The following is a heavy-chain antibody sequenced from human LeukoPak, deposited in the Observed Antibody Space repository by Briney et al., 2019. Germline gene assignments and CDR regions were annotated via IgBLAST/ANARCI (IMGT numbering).Heavy chain of an antibody. CDR3: ARNDYYDSSGSNFDY. V-gene: IGHV4-39*07. Sequence: SETLSLTCTVSGGSISSYYWSWIRQHPGKGLEWIGSIYYSGSTYYNPSLKSRVTISVDTSKNQFSLKLSSVTAADTAVYYCARNDYYDSSGSNFDYWGQGTLVTVSS. CDR1: GGSISSYY. J-gene: IGHJ4*02. D-gene: IGHD3-22*01. CDR2: IYYSGST.